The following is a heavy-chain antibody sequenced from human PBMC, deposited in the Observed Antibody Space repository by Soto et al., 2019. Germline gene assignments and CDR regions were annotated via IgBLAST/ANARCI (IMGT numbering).Heavy chain of an antibody. CDR2: INPKSDDT. J-gene: IGHJ5*02. CDR1: GYPFSDNQ. CDR3: ARKHSLDYIRWGLDP. Sequence: ASVKVSCKASGYPFSDNQIHWLRRAPGQGLEWRGRINPKSDDTNYAQKFQGRVTMTRDTSIDTAYLELTGLTSDDTATYYCARKHSLDYIRWGLDPWGQGTLVTVSS. D-gene: IGHD4-4*01. V-gene: IGHV1-2*02.